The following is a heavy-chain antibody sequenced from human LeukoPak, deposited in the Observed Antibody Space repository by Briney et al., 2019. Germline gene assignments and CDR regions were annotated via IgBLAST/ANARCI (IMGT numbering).Heavy chain of an antibody. Sequence: GGSPRLSSAASGFTFSSYGVHWVRQAPGKGLEWVAVIWYDGSNKYYADSVKGRFTISRDNSKNTLYLQMNSLRAEDTAVYYCAKDSSDYGGNSDYWGQGTLVIDSS. CDR2: IWYDGSNK. CDR3: AKDSSDYGGNSDY. D-gene: IGHD4-23*01. CDR1: GFTFSSYG. V-gene: IGHV3-33*06. J-gene: IGHJ4*02.